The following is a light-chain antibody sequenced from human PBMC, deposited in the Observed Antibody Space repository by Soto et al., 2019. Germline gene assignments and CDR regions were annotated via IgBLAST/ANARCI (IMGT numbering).Light chain of an antibody. J-gene: IGKJ3*01. CDR3: QQYYSTPLT. V-gene: IGKV4-1*01. CDR2: WAS. Sequence: DIVMTQSPDSLAVSLGERATINCKSSQSVLYSSNNKNYLAWYQQKPGQPPKLFIYWASTREPGVPDRFSGSGSGKDFTLTISSLQAEDVEVYYWQQYYSTPLTFGPGTKVDIK. CDR1: QSVLYSSNNKNY.